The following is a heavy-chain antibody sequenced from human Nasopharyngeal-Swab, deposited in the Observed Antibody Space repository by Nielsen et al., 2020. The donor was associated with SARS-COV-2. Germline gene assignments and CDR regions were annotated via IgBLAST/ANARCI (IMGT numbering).Heavy chain of an antibody. V-gene: IGHV3-23*01. Sequence: GESLKISCAASGFTFNIYAMAWVRRAPGRGLQWVTSISSSGGSTYYIDSVKGRFSVSRDNSKNTLYLQMDSLRVEDTALYYCAKDDVVRGDAFALWGQGTVVTVSS. CDR3: AKDDVVRGDAFAL. CDR1: GFTFNIYA. CDR2: ISSSGGST. J-gene: IGHJ3*01. D-gene: IGHD3-10*01.